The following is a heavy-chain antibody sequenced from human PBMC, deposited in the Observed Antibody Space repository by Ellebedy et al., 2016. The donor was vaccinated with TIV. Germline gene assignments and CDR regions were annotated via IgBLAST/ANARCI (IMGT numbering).Heavy chain of an antibody. CDR2: IIPIFGTA. CDR1: GGTFSSYA. Sequence: SVKVSCXASGGTFSSYAICWVRQAPGQGLEWMGGIIPIFGTANYAQKFQGRVTITADESTSTAYIELSSLRSEDTAVYYCAASLFCGGDCYSPQGWFDPWGQGTLVTVSS. J-gene: IGHJ5*02. CDR3: AASLFCGGDCYSPQGWFDP. V-gene: IGHV1-69*13. D-gene: IGHD2-21*02.